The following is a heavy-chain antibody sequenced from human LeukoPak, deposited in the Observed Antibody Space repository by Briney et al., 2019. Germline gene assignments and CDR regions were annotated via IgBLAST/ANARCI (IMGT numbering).Heavy chain of an antibody. V-gene: IGHV3-23*01. CDR1: GFTFSSNA. Sequence: GESLRLSCAASGFTFSSNAMSWVRQAPGKGLEWVAAISGSGSTTDYAESVKGRFTIPRDNSKNTLYLQMNNLTAEDTALYYCAKEGGTTSPNWFDTWGQGNLATVSS. CDR2: ISGSGSTT. J-gene: IGHJ5*02. CDR3: AKEGGTTSPNWFDT. D-gene: IGHD1-26*01.